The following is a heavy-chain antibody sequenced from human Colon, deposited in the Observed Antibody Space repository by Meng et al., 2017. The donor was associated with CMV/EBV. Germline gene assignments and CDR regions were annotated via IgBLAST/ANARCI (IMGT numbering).Heavy chain of an antibody. V-gene: IGHV1-2*06. CDR2: IHPNTGAT. CDR1: GYTFTDHY. J-gene: IGHJ5*02. CDR3: AKIYDSSGSLPWFDP. Sequence: QVQLVQSGAEVKKPRASVKVSCKASGYTFTDHYLHWVRQAPGQGLEWMGRIHPNTGATDYAQEFRGRVTMTRDTSISTAYMELSRLRSDDTAVYYCAKIYDSSGSLPWFDPWGQGTLVTVSS. D-gene: IGHD3-22*01.